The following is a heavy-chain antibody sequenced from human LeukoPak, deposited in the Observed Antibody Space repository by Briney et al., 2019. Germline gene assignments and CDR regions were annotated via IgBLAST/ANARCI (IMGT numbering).Heavy chain of an antibody. Sequence: GGSLGLSCAASGFTFSRYWMNWVRQAPGKGLEWVANIKEDGSEKYYVDSVKGRFTIPRDNAKNSLYLQMNSLRAEDTAVYYCARDNRDIVVVTAAMGDYYYYGMDVWGQGTTVTVSS. CDR2: IKEDGSEK. CDR3: ARDNRDIVVVTAAMGDYYYYGMDV. D-gene: IGHD2-2*01. J-gene: IGHJ6*02. V-gene: IGHV3-7*05. CDR1: GFTFSRYW.